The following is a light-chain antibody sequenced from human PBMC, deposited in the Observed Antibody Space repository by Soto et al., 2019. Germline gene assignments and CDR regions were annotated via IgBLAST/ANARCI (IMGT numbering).Light chain of an antibody. CDR1: SSDVGAYNY. CDR2: DVS. CDR3: CSYAGSYTYV. V-gene: IGLV2-11*01. Sequence: QSALTQPRSVSGSPGQSVTISCTGTSSDVGAYNYVSWYQQHPGKAPNFMIYDVSKRPSGVADRFSGSRSGNTASLTISWLQAEDEADYYCCSYAGSYTYVFGTGTKLTVL. J-gene: IGLJ1*01.